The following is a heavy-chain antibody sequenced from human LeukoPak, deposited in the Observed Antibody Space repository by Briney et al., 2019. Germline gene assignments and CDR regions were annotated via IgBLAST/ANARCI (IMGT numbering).Heavy chain of an antibody. CDR3: ARHTWQWLPFDD. J-gene: IGHJ4*02. CDR1: GGSISSSSDF. D-gene: IGHD5-12*01. V-gene: IGHV4-39*01. CDR2: IYYSGIT. Sequence: SETLSLTCTVSGGSISSSSDFWGWIRQPPGKGLEWIGSIYYSGITHYNPSLKSRLTISVDTSKNQFSLKLSSVTAADTALFFCARHTWQWLPFDDWGQGTQVTISS.